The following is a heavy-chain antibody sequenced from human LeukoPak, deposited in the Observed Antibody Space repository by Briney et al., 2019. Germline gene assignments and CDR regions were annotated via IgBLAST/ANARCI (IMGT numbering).Heavy chain of an antibody. V-gene: IGHV3-33*01. CDR1: GFTFSSYG. J-gene: IGHJ4*02. D-gene: IGHD6-13*01. CDR2: IWYDGSNK. Sequence: PGGSLRLSCAESGFTFSSYGMHWVRQAPGKGLEWVAVIWYDGSNKYYADSVKGRFTISRDNSKNTLYLQMNSLRAEDTAVYYCARDKAYLAAALWYFDYWGQGTLVTVSS. CDR3: ARDKAYLAAALWYFDY.